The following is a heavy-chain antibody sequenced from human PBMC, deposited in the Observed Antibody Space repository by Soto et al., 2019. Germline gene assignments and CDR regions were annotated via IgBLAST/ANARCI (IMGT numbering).Heavy chain of an antibody. CDR1: GDSVSSNTAA. Sequence: PSQTLSLTCAISGDSVSSNTAAWNWIRSSPSRGLEWLGRTYYRSNWRRDYAVSVKSRITVNPDTSKNHFSLQLNSVTPDDTAVYYCARAFTRRNYYDSSGYRIDYWGQGTLVTVSS. J-gene: IGHJ4*02. V-gene: IGHV6-1*01. CDR3: ARAFTRRNYYDSSGYRIDY. D-gene: IGHD3-22*01. CDR2: TYYRSNWRR.